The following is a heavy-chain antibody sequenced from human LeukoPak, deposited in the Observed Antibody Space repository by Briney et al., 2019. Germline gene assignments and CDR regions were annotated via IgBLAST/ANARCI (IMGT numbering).Heavy chain of an antibody. CDR3: WVDYAWGSYRNT. D-gene: IGHD3-16*02. CDR2: IKSTADGGTA. J-gene: IGHJ5*02. V-gene: IGHV3-15*01. CDR1: ELIVTRGW. Sequence: TGGSLRLSCAASELIVTRGWMSWVRQAAGKGLEWVGRIKSTADGGTADYAAPVKGIFLVSRDASKNTLYLQLNSLKTDDTGVYYCWVDYAWGSYRNTWGQGTLVTVSS.